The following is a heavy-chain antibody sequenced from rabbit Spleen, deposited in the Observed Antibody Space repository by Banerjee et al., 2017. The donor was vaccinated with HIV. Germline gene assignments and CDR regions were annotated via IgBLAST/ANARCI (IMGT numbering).Heavy chain of an antibody. CDR3: ARDTSSSFSSYGMDL. V-gene: IGHV1S45*01. J-gene: IGHJ6*01. Sequence: EQLVASRGGLVQPGGSLKLSCTASGFSLSSYYMYWVRQAPGKGLEWIACINAVTGKAVYASWAKGRFTISKTSSTTVTLQMTSLTAADTATYFCARDTSSSFSSYGMDLWGPGTLVTVS. CDR2: INAVTGKA. D-gene: IGHD1-1*01. CDR1: GFSLSSYY.